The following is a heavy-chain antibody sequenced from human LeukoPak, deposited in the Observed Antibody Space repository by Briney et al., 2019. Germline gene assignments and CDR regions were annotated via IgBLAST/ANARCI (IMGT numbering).Heavy chain of an antibody. Sequence: GGSLRLSCAASAFTFSNAWMSWLRQAPGKGLEWVGRIKSKTAGGTTDYAAPVKGRFTISTDDSKNTLYLQMNSLKTEDTALYYCTTHSGSYIDAFDIWGQGTMVTVSS. CDR2: IKSKTAGGTT. CDR1: AFTFSNAW. D-gene: IGHD1-26*01. J-gene: IGHJ3*02. V-gene: IGHV3-15*01. CDR3: TTHSGSYIDAFDI.